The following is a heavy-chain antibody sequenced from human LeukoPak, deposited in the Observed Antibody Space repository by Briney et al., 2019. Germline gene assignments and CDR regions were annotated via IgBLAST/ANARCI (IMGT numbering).Heavy chain of an antibody. CDR1: GFTFSSYE. V-gene: IGHV3-48*03. CDR3: ARVEILTGYSPDY. J-gene: IGHJ4*02. D-gene: IGHD3-9*01. CDR2: TSSSGSTI. Sequence: GGSLRLSCAASGFTFSSYEMNWVRQAPGKGLEWVSYTSSSGSTIYYADSVKGRFTISRDNAKNSLYLQMNSLRAEDTAVYYCARVEILTGYSPDYWGQGTLVTVSS.